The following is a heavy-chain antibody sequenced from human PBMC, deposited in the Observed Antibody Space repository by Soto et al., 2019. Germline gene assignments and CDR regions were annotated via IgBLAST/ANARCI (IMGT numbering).Heavy chain of an antibody. CDR2: IIPIFGTA. CDR3: ARGDIVVVVAAKGPGAYYYGMDV. Sequence: SVNVSCKSSGGTFSSCSISWVRQAPGQGLECMGWIIPIFGTANYAQKFQGRVTITADESTSTAYMELSSLRSEDTAVYYCARGDIVVVVAAKGPGAYYYGMDVWGQGTTVTVSS. CDR1: GGTFSSCS. D-gene: IGHD2-15*01. V-gene: IGHV1-69*13. J-gene: IGHJ6*02.